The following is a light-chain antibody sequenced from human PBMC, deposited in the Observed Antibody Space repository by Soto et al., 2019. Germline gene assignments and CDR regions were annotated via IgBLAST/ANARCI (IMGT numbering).Light chain of an antibody. J-gene: IGKJ5*01. Sequence: DIQMTQSPSTRSASVGDRVTITCRASQSISSWLAWYQQKPGKAPKLLIYKASSLESGVPSRFSGSGSGTEFTLTISSLQPDDFATYYCQQYNSYPDTFGQGTRLEIK. CDR3: QQYNSYPDT. CDR2: KAS. V-gene: IGKV1-5*03. CDR1: QSISSW.